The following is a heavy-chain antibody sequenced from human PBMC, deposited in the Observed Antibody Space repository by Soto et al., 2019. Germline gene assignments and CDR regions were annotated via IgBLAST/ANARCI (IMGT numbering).Heavy chain of an antibody. CDR1: GFTFDDYS. CDR3: ARRYVGGGTFHPFDY. V-gene: IGHV3-9*01. CDR2: ISRNSDFL. J-gene: IGHJ4*02. Sequence: EVQLVESGGGLVQPGRSLRLSCVASGFTFDDYSMHWVRQAPGKGLEWVSGISRNSDFLVYADSVKGRFTISRDNAKSSLYLQMNNLRAEDTAFYHCARRYVGGGTFHPFDYWGQGALVTVSS. D-gene: IGHD2-15*01.